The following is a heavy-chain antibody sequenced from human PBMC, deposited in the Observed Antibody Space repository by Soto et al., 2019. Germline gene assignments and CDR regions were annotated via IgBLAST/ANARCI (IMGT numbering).Heavy chain of an antibody. V-gene: IGHV4-4*02. CDR1: GGSISSSNW. D-gene: IGHD2-15*01. J-gene: IGHJ5*02. Sequence: QVQLQESGPGLVKPSGTLSLTCAVSGGSISSSNWWSWVRQPPGKGLEWMGEIYHSGSTNYNPSLNSRVTISVDKSKNQFSLKLSSVTAADTAVYYCARDRGYCSGGSCADFDPWGQGTLVTVSS. CDR3: ARDRGYCSGGSCADFDP. CDR2: IYHSGST.